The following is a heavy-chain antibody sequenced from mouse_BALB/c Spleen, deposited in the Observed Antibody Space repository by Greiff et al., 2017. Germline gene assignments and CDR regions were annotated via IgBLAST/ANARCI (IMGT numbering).Heavy chain of an antibody. CDR2: IYPGNVNT. CDR1: GYTFTSYY. D-gene: IGHD2-4*01. CDR3: AYDYGDYFDY. J-gene: IGHJ2*01. Sequence: VKLQESGPELVKPGASVRISCKASGYTFTSYYIHWVKQRPGQGLEWIGWIYPGNVNTKYNEKFKGKATLTADKSSSTAYMQLSSLTSEDSAVYFCAYDYGDYFDYWGQGTTLTVSS. V-gene: IGHV1S56*01.